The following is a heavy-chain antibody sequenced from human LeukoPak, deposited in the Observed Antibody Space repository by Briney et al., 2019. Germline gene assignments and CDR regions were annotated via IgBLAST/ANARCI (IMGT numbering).Heavy chain of an antibody. J-gene: IGHJ4*02. Sequence: GGSLRLSCAASGFTFSTNYMSWVRQAPGKGLVWVSVIYSGGSPYYADSVKGRFTISRDNSKNTLYLQMNSLRAEDTAVYYCARDLNYYDSSGYGHWGQGTLVTVSS. CDR3: ARDLNYYDSSGYGH. CDR2: IYSGGSP. V-gene: IGHV3-53*01. CDR1: GFTFSTNY. D-gene: IGHD3-22*01.